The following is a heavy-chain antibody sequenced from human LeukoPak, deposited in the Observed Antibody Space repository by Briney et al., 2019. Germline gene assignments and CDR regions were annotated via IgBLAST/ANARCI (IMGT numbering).Heavy chain of an antibody. J-gene: IGHJ4*02. D-gene: IGHD2-15*01. CDR2: INPNSGGT. Sequence: GASVKVSCKASGYTFTGYYMHWVRQAPGQGLEWMGWINPNSGGTNYAQKFQGRVTMTGDTSISTAYMELSRLRSDDTAVYYCARSYCSGGSCYYSDYWGQGTLVTVSS. CDR1: GYTFTGYY. CDR3: ARSYCSGGSCYYSDY. V-gene: IGHV1-2*02.